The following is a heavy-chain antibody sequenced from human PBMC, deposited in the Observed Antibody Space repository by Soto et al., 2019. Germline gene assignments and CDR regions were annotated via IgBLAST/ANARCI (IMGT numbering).Heavy chain of an antibody. CDR1: GGTFSSYT. CDR2: IIPILGIA. J-gene: IGHJ4*02. Sequence: SVKVSCKASGGTFSSYTISWVRQAPGQGLEWMGRIIPILGIANYAQKFQGRVTITADKSTSTAYMELSSLRSEDTAVYYCARDGRRSGYDFDYWGQGTLVTVSS. V-gene: IGHV1-69*04. CDR3: ARDGRRSGYDFDY. D-gene: IGHD5-12*01.